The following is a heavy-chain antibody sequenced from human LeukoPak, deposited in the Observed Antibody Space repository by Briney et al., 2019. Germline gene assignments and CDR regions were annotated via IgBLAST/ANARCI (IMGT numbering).Heavy chain of an antibody. Sequence: PSETLSLTCSVSGGSISNADYYWGWIRQAPGKGLEWIGSIFYGGSNHYNPSLKSRAAISVDTFKTQFSLKLTSVTAADAAMYYCARQLPTAAADTRGYFDYWGQGTVVTVSS. V-gene: IGHV4-39*01. J-gene: IGHJ4*01. CDR2: IFYGGSN. CDR3: ARQLPTAAADTRGYFDY. D-gene: IGHD6-25*01. CDR1: GGSISNADYY.